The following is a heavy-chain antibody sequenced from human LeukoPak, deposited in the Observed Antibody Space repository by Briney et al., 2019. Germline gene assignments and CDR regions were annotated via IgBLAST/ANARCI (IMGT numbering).Heavy chain of an antibody. V-gene: IGHV4-59*01. J-gene: IGHJ5*02. Sequence: SETLSLTCTVSGGSISSYYWSWIRQPPGKGLEWIGYIYYSGSTNYNPSLKSRVTISVDTSKNQFSLKLSSVTAADTAVYYCARDSSWQRGWFDPWGQGTLVTVSS. CDR3: ARDSSWQRGWFDP. CDR1: GGSISSYY. CDR2: IYYSGST. D-gene: IGHD6-13*01.